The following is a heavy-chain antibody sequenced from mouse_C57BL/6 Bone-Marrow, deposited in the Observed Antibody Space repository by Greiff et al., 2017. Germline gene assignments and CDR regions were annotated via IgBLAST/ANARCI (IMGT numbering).Heavy chain of an antibody. CDR3: ARGPTVVAYYAMDY. J-gene: IGHJ4*01. Sequence: VQLQQPGAELVMPGASVKLSCKASGYTFTSYWMHWVKQRPGQGLEWIGEIDPSDSYTNYNQKFKGKSTLTVDKSSSTAYMQLSSLTSEDSAVYDCARGPTVVAYYAMDYWGQGTSVTVSS. CDR1: GYTFTSYW. CDR2: IDPSDSYT. D-gene: IGHD1-1*01. V-gene: IGHV1-69*01.